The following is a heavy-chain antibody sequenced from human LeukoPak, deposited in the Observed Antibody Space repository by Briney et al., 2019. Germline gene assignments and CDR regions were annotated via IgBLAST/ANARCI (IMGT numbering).Heavy chain of an antibody. V-gene: IGHV3-7*01. J-gene: IGHJ6*02. D-gene: IGHD3-22*01. Sequence: GGSLRLSCAASGFTFSSYWMSWVRQAPGKGLGWVANIKQDGSEKYYVDSVKGRFTISRDNAKNSLYLQMNSLRAEDTAVYYCARVDLSSGYYYPYYCYAMDVWGQGTSVTVSS. CDR3: ARVDLSSGYYYPYYCYAMDV. CDR1: GFTFSSYW. CDR2: IKQDGSEK.